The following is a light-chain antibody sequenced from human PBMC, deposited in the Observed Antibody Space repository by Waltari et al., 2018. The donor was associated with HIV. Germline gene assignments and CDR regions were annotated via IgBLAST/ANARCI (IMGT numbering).Light chain of an antibody. Sequence: DIQMTQSPSTLSASVGDRVTITCRASQSINSWLAWYQQKPGQAPRLLISEASSLQSGVPSRFSGSESGTEFTLIINSLQPDDFATYYCQQYKTYSTTFGQGTNVEIK. V-gene: IGKV1-5*03. CDR3: QQYKTYSTT. CDR2: EAS. J-gene: IGKJ1*01. CDR1: QSINSW.